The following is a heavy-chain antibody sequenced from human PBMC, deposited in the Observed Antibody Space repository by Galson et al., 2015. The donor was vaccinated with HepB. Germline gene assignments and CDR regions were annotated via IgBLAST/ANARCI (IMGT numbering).Heavy chain of an antibody. CDR1: GYSFTSYW. J-gene: IGHJ3*02. CDR3: ARLGHAFDI. Sequence: SGAEVNKPGESLKISCKGSGYSFTSYWSGWGRQIPGKGQEWLGIIYPGDSDTRYSPSYQGQVTSAAEKSISSAYLRWSSLKASDSAMDYCARLGHAFDIWGQGTMVTVSS. V-gene: IGHV5-51*01. CDR2: IYPGDSDT.